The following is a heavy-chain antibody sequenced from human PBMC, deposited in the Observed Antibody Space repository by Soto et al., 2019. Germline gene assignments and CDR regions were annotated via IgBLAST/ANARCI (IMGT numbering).Heavy chain of an antibody. CDR2: INPSGGST. CDR3: ARGGVAAAGTRSTILYFYYYMDV. Sequence: GASVKVSCKASGYTFTSYYMHWVRQAPGQGLEWVGIINPSGGSTRSAQKFQGRVTMTRDTSTNTVYMELSSLRSEDTAVYYCARGGVAAAGTRSTILYFYYYMDVWGKGTTVTVSS. D-gene: IGHD6-13*01. CDR1: GYTFTSYY. V-gene: IGHV1-46*03. J-gene: IGHJ6*03.